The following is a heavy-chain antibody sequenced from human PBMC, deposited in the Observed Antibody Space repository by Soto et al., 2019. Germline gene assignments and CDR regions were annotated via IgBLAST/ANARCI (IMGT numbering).Heavy chain of an antibody. V-gene: IGHV4-59*08. D-gene: IGHD4-17*01. CDR1: GGSISSYY. J-gene: IGHJ6*03. Sequence: PSETLCLTCTVSGGSISSYYWSWIRQPPGKGLEWIGYIYYSGSTNYNPSLKSRVTISVDTSKNQFSLKLSSVTAADTAVYYCARLLDYRYYYYMEVWGQGTTVTVSS. CDR3: ARLLDYRYYYYMEV. CDR2: IYYSGST.